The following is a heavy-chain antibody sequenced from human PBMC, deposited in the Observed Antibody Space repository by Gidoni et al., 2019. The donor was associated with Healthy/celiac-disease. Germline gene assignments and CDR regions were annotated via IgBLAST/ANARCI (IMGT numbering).Heavy chain of an antibody. CDR3: AREPPGTPEGYYYYGMDV. CDR1: GGSTSTYY. CDR2: IYYSGST. Sequence: QVQLQESGPGLVKPSETLSLTSTVSGGSTSTYYWSWIRQPPGKVLEWIGYIYYSGSTNYNPSLKSRVTISVDTSKNQFSLKLSSVTAADTAVYYCAREPPGTPEGYYYYGMDVWGQGTTVTVSS. J-gene: IGHJ6*02. V-gene: IGHV4-59*01.